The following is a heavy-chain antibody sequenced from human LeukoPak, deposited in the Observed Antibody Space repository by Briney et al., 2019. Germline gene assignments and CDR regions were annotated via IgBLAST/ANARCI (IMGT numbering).Heavy chain of an antibody. Sequence: SETLSLTCTVSGGSISSGSYYWSWIPQPAGKGLEWIGRIYTSGSTNYNPSLKSRVTISVDTSKNQFSLKLSSVTAADTAVYYCARWGIAVEVWGQGTLVTVSS. V-gene: IGHV4-61*02. CDR2: IYTSGST. J-gene: IGHJ4*02. D-gene: IGHD6-19*01. CDR3: ARWGIAVEV. CDR1: GGSISSGSYY.